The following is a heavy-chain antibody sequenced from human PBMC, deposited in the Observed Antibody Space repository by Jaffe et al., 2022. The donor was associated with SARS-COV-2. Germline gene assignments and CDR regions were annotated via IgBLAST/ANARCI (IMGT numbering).Heavy chain of an antibody. V-gene: IGHV3-7*03. D-gene: IGHD1-1*01. J-gene: IGHJ4*02. CDR1: GFTLGSYW. CDR2: INADGSEK. CDR3: ARDPIRRDRYNFDY. Sequence: DVHLVESGGGLVQPGGSLRLSCAVSGFTLGSYWMTWVRQAPGKGLEWVANINADGSEKYYVDSVKGRFTISRDNAKNSLYLQMDSLGAEDTAVYYCARDPIRRDRYNFDYWGQGTLVTVSS.